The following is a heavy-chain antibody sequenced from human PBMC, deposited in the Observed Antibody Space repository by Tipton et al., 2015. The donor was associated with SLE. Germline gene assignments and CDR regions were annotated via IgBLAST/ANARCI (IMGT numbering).Heavy chain of an antibody. Sequence: TLSLTCTVSGGSISSSSYYWGWIRQPPGKGLEWIGSIYYSGSTYYNPSLKSRVTISVDTSKNQFSLKLSSVTAADTAVYYCARPQGHSSGYPYDAFDIWGQGTMVTVSS. J-gene: IGHJ3*02. D-gene: IGHD3-22*01. V-gene: IGHV4-39*01. CDR2: IYYSGST. CDR3: ARPQGHSSGYPYDAFDI. CDR1: GGSISSSSYY.